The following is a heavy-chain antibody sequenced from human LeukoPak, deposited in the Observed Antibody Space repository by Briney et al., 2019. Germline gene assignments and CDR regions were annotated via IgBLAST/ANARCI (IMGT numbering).Heavy chain of an antibody. CDR3: ARDQVGYGLDY. CDR2: IYDTGNT. V-gene: IGHV4-59*11. J-gene: IGHJ4*02. CDR1: SGSLNNQY. Sequence: SETLSLTCVVSSGSLNNQYWTWIRQPPGKGLEWIGYIYDTGNTNYNPSLKSRVNISIDTSKNQFSLKLTSVTAADTAVYYCARDQVGYGLDYWGQGTLVTVSS. D-gene: IGHD5-18*01.